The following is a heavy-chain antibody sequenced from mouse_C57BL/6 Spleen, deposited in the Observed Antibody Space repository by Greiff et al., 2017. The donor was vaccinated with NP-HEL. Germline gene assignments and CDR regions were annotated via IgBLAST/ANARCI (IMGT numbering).Heavy chain of an antibody. V-gene: IGHV1-54*01. CDR3: ARGNYVEGVAMDY. D-gene: IGHD1-1*01. Sequence: QVQLKQSGAELVRPGTSVKVSCKASGYAFTNYLIEWVKQRPGQGLEWIGVINPGSGGTNYNEKFKGKATLTADKSSSTAYMQLSSLTAEDSAVYFCARGNYVEGVAMDYWGQGTSVTVSS. J-gene: IGHJ4*01. CDR2: INPGSGGT. CDR1: GYAFTNYL.